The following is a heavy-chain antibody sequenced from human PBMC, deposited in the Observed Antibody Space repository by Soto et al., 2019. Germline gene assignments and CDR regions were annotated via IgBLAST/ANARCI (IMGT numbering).Heavy chain of an antibody. CDR1: GGSISSGGYY. J-gene: IGHJ4*02. CDR2: IYYSGST. CDR3: ARSTSMVATIFDY. Sequence: QVQLQESGPGLVKPSQTLSLTCTVSGGSISSGGYYWSWIRQHPGKGLEWIGYIYYSGSTYYNPSLKSRVTISVDTSKTQFSLKLSSVTAADTAVYYCARSTSMVATIFDYWGQGTLVTVSS. D-gene: IGHD5-12*01. V-gene: IGHV4-31*03.